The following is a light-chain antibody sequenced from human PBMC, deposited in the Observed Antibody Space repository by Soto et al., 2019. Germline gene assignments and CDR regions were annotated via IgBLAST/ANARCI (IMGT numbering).Light chain of an antibody. V-gene: IGKV3-15*01. Sequence: EIVMTQSPATLSVSPGDGATLSCRASQDVGRKLAWLQQKYGQSPRLLIYDASTRATGIPVRFSGSGSGREFTLTISSLQSEDFAVYYCQQYSNWPPYTFGQGTKLEIK. CDR3: QQYSNWPPYT. J-gene: IGKJ2*01. CDR1: QDVGRK. CDR2: DAS.